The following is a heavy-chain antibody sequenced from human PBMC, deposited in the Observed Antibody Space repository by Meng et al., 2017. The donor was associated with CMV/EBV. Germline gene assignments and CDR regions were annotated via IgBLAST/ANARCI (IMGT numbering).Heavy chain of an antibody. CDR2: IIPIFGTA. CDR3: ARDYSGIAARPGFDP. J-gene: IGHJ5*02. D-gene: IGHD6-6*01. CDR1: GGTFIRYG. Sequence: VQLVRSAAGLRKPGASGLSTLKTSGGTFIRYGSSYVRQTPEQGLEWLGGIIPIFGTANYEQKFQGRVPITADESTGKAYMELSSLRSEDTAVYYCARDYSGIAARPGFDPWGQGTLVTVSS. V-gene: IGHV1-69*12.